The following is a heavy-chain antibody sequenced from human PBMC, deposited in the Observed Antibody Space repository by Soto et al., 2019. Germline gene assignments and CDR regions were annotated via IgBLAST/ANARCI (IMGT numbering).Heavy chain of an antibody. CDR2: INPSGGST. CDR1: GYTFTSYY. V-gene: IGHV1-46*03. J-gene: IGHJ4*02. Sequence: QVQLVQSGAEVKKPGASVKVSCKASGYTFTSYYMHWVRQAPGQGLEWMGIINPSGGSTTYVQKFQGRVGMARETSTSRVYMELSGLRSEDTAVYYCARVGMATFDYWGQGSLVTVSS. D-gene: IGHD5-12*01. CDR3: ARVGMATFDY.